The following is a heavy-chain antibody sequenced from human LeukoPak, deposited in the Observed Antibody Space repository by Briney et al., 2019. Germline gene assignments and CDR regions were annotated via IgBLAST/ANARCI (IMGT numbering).Heavy chain of an antibody. Sequence: SETLSLTCTVSGGSISSYYWSWIRQPAGKGLEWIGRIYTSGSTGYNPSLKSRVTMSVDTSKNQFSLKLSSVTAADTAVYYCARVDLRAAYFDYWGQGTLVTVSS. V-gene: IGHV4-4*07. J-gene: IGHJ4*02. CDR3: ARVDLRAAYFDY. CDR2: IYTSGST. D-gene: IGHD2-15*01. CDR1: GGSISSYY.